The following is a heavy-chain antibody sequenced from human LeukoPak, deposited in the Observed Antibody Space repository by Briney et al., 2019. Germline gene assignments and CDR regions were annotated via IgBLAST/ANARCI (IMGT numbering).Heavy chain of an antibody. J-gene: IGHJ4*02. Sequence: GGSLRLSCAASGFTFASSWMSWVRQAPGKGPEWVASINEDGSNNYYGDSMNGRFTISRDNARSSLYLPMNRLSAEDTAMYYCARASKWGPGVLVT. CDR2: INEDGSNN. D-gene: IGHD4-11*01. V-gene: IGHV3-7*01. CDR1: GFTFASSW. CDR3: ARASK.